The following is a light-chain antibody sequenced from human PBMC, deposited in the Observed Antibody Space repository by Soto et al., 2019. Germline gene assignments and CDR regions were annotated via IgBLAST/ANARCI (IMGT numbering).Light chain of an antibody. CDR3: QQYGSSPLIFG. J-gene: IGKJ3*01. CDR2: GAS. Sequence: EIVLTQSPGTLSLSPGERATLSCRASQSVSSSYLAWYQQKPGQAPRLLIYGASSRATGIPDRFSGSGSGTDFTLTISRLEPEDFAVYYRQQYGSSPLIFGFGPGTKVDIK. V-gene: IGKV3-20*01. CDR1: QSVSSSY.